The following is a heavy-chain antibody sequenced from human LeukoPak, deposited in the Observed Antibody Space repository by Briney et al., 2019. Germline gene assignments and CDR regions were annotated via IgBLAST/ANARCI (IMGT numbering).Heavy chain of an antibody. Sequence: PSETLSLTCTVSGGSISSTSHYWDWIRQPPGKGLEWIGSIYYSRSTYYNPSLKSRVTISVDTSKNQFSLKLSSVTAADTAIYYCATSSAGDSSSLYYESFRPNWFGPWGQGTLVTVSS. CDR1: GGSISSTSHY. V-gene: IGHV4-39*01. J-gene: IGHJ5*02. D-gene: IGHD3-22*01. CDR2: IYYSRST. CDR3: ATSSAGDSSSLYYESFRPNWFGP.